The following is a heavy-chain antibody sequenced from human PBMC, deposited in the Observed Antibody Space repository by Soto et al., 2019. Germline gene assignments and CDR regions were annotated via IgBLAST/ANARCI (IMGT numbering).Heavy chain of an antibody. D-gene: IGHD6-13*01. CDR1: GFTFENYA. Sequence: PGGSLRLSCVASGFTFENYAMSWVRQAPGKGLEWVSAISGSGGSTYYADSVKGRFTISRDNSKNTLYLQMNSLRAEDTAVYYCAKEIAAAALYNWFDPWGQGTLVTVSS. CDR3: AKEIAAAALYNWFDP. J-gene: IGHJ5*02. V-gene: IGHV3-23*01. CDR2: ISGSGGST.